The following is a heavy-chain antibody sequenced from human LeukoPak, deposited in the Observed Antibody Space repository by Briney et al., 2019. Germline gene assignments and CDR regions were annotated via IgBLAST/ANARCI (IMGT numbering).Heavy chain of an antibody. Sequence: PGRSLRLSCAASGFTFSSYAMHWVRQAPGKGLEWVAVISYDGSNKYYADSVKGRFTISRDNSKNTLYLQMYSLRAEDTAVYYCARGGRALSRFDPWGQGTLVTVSS. CDR2: ISYDGSNK. CDR1: GFTFSSYA. CDR3: ARGGRALSRFDP. D-gene: IGHD2-15*01. V-gene: IGHV3-30-3*01. J-gene: IGHJ5*02.